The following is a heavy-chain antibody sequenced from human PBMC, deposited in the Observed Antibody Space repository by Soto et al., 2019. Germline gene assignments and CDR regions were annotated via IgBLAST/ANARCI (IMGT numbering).Heavy chain of an antibody. Sequence: SETLSLTCAVYGGSFSGYYWSWIRQPPGKGLEWIGEINHSGSTNYNPSLKSRVTISVDTSKNQFSLKLSSVTATDTAVYYCATLRIGFGELLYDYWGQGTLVTVSS. CDR3: ATLRIGFGELLYDY. V-gene: IGHV4-34*01. D-gene: IGHD3-10*01. CDR2: INHSGST. CDR1: GGSFSGYY. J-gene: IGHJ4*02.